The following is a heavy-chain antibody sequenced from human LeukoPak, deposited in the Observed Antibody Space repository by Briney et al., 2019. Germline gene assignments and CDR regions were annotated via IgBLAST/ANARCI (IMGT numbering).Heavy chain of an antibody. CDR3: ARVVVVGDAFDI. CDR2: IYYSGST. D-gene: IGHD3-22*01. J-gene: IGHJ3*02. CDR1: GGSISSGDYY. V-gene: IGHV4-30-4*01. Sequence: SQTLSLTCTVSGGSISSGDYYWSWIRQPPGKGLEWIGYIYYSGSTYYNPSLKSRVTISVDTSKNQFSLKLSSVTAADTAVYYCARVVVVGDAFDIWGQGTMITVSS.